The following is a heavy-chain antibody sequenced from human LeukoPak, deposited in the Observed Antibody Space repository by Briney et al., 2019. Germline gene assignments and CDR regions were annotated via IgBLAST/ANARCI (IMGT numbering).Heavy chain of an antibody. CDR1: GYTFTYHY. Sequence: EASVKVSFKASGYTFTYHYIHLVRQAPGQGLEWMGIINPSNGDTNYAQRFQGRVTMTRDTSTSTVCMELSSLDSEDTAVYYCARESDVGKDFDCWDQGTLVTVSS. V-gene: IGHV1-46*01. CDR3: ARESDVGKDFDC. J-gene: IGHJ4*02. CDR2: INPSNGDT. D-gene: IGHD1-1*01.